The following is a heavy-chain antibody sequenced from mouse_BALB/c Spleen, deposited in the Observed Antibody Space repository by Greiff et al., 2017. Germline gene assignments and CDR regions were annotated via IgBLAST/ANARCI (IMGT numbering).Heavy chain of an antibody. CDR2: ISSGSSTI. J-gene: IGHJ2*01. CDR1: GFTFSSFG. CDR3: ARRRDYGHYFDY. D-gene: IGHD1-1*01. Sequence: EVQRVESGGGLVQPGGSRKLSCAASGFTFSSFGMHWVRQAPEKGLEWVAYISSGSSTIYYADTVKGRFTISRDNPKNTLFLQMTSLRSEDTAMYYCARRRDYGHYFDYWGQGTTLTVSS. V-gene: IGHV5-17*02.